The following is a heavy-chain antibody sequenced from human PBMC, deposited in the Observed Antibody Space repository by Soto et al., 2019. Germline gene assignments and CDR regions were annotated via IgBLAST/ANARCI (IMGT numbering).Heavy chain of an antibody. D-gene: IGHD6-13*01. J-gene: IGHJ4*02. CDR3: ARGSRRTFDY. V-gene: IGHV3-21*01. CDR2: ISSGGSFI. CDR1: GLTFSDFT. Sequence: EVKLVESGGGLVKPGGSLRLSCAASGLTFSDFTMNWVRQAPGKGLQWVSSISSGGSFISYADSVRGRFTISRDNAKNSLYLQVDSLRAEDTAVFFCARGSRRTFDYWGQGTLVTVSS.